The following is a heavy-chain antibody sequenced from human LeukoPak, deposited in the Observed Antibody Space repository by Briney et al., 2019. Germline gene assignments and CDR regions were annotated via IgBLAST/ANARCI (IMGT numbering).Heavy chain of an antibody. CDR3: ARDPAAMVTYYYYYMDV. CDR1: GYTFTSYG. CDR2: ISAYNGNT. Sequence: ASVKVSCKASGYTFTSYGISWVRQAPGQGLEWMGWISAYNGNTNYAQKLQGRVTMTTDTSTSTAYIELRSLRSDDTAVYYCARDPAAMVTYYYYYMDVWGKGTTVTVSS. J-gene: IGHJ6*03. D-gene: IGHD5-18*01. V-gene: IGHV1-18*01.